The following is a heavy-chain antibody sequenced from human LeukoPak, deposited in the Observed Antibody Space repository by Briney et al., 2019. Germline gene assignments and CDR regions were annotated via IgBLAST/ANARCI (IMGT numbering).Heavy chain of an antibody. V-gene: IGHV3-43D*03. Sequence: GGSLRLSCAASGFTFDDYAMHWVRQAPGKGLEWVSLISWDGGSTYYADSVRGRFTISRDNSKNSLYLQMNSLRAEDTALYYCAILWFGEYDYWGQGTLVTVSS. J-gene: IGHJ4*02. D-gene: IGHD3-10*01. CDR3: AILWFGEYDY. CDR2: ISWDGGST. CDR1: GFTFDDYA.